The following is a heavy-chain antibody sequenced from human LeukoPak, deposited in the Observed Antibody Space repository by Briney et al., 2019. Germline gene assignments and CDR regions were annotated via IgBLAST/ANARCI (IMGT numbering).Heavy chain of an antibody. J-gene: IGHJ4*02. Sequence: SQTLSLTCSVSGVSISSGASYWSWIRQHPGKGLEWIGYIYKTGITNYNPSLKSRVTISVDTSKNQFSLNLSSVTAADTAVYYCARDGGGGSGSYARYSDYWGQGTLVTVSS. CDR2: IYKTGIT. D-gene: IGHD3-10*01. V-gene: IGHV4-31*03. CDR1: GVSISSGASY. CDR3: ARDGGGGSGSYARYSDY.